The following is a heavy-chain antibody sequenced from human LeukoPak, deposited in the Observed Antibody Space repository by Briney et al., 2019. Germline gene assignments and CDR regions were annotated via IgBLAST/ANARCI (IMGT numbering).Heavy chain of an antibody. D-gene: IGHD3-3*01. CDR2: IYYSGST. CDR3: ARVPNTIFGADYYYYGMDV. V-gene: IGHV4-59*01. J-gene: IGHJ6*02. Sequence: SETLSLTCTVSGGSISSYYWSWIRQPPGKGLEWIGYIYYSGSTNYNPSLKSRVTISVDTSKNQFSLKLSSVTAADTAVYYCARVPNTIFGADYYYYGMDVWGQGTTVTVSS. CDR1: GGSISSYY.